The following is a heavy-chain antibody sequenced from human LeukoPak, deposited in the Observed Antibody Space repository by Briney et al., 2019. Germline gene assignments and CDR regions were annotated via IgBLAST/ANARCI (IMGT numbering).Heavy chain of an antibody. V-gene: IGHV1-46*01. CDR2: INPSGGST. D-gene: IGHD4-17*01. J-gene: IGHJ1*01. CDR1: GYTFTSYY. CDR3: ARASTVTTPAEYFQH. Sequence: ASVKVSCKASGYTFTSYYMHWVRQAPGQGLEWMGIINPSGGSTSYAQKFQGRATMTRDMSTSTVYMELSSLRSEDTAVYYCARASTVTTPAEYFQHWGQGTLVTVSS.